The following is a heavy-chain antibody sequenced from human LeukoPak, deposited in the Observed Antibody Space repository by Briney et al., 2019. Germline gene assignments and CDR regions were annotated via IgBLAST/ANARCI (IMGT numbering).Heavy chain of an antibody. J-gene: IGHJ4*02. Sequence: GGSVTVSFKASGYTFTGYYMHGVRQAPGQGLEWMGWINPNSGGTNYAQKFQGRVTMTRETSLSTAYMELSRMRSDHPVVYYCAKTGIRGSSSKYYFDHWGQGTLVTVSS. CDR3: AKTGIRGSSSKYYFDH. CDR1: GYTFTGYY. V-gene: IGHV1-2*02. D-gene: IGHD6-6*01. CDR2: INPNSGGT.